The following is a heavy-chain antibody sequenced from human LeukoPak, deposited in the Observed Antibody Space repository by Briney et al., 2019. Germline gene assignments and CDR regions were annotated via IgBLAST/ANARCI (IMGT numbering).Heavy chain of an antibody. D-gene: IGHD3-22*01. Sequence: GGSLRLSCAASGFTFDDYAMHWVRQAPGKGLEWVSLISWDGGSAYYADSVKGRFTISRDNSKNSLYLQMNSLRAEDTALYYCAKAARKDYNDSSGYYWGGYYFDYWGQGTLVTVSS. CDR3: AKAARKDYNDSSGYYWGGYYFDY. CDR2: ISWDGGSA. V-gene: IGHV3-43D*03. CDR1: GFTFDDYA. J-gene: IGHJ4*02.